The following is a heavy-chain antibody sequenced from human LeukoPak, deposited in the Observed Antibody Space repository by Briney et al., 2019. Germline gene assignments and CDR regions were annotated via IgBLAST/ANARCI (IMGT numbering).Heavy chain of an antibody. J-gene: IGHJ4*02. CDR2: IKQDGSEK. Sequence: GGSLGLSCAASGFTFSNYWMTWVRQAPGKGLEWVANIKQDGSEKYYVDSVKGRFTISRDNAKNSLYLQMHSLRAEDTALYYCAREDQPRGTCDCWGQGILVTVSS. D-gene: IGHD2-15*01. CDR1: GFTFSNYW. CDR3: AREDQPRGTCDC. V-gene: IGHV3-7*01.